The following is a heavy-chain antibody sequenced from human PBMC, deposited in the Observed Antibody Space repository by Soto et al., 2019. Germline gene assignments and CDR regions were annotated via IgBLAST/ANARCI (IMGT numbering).Heavy chain of an antibody. CDR1: GFTFISSF. CDR3: ARYFRGSGRYFFDY. Sequence: XVSLRLSCVASGFTFISSFMGWVRQAPGKGLEWVANINQDGGGTYYVDSVEGRFTISRDNAKDSLYLQMNSLRAEDTAVYYCARYFRGSGRYFFDYWGQGTLVTVSS. CDR2: INQDGGGT. J-gene: IGHJ4*02. V-gene: IGHV3-7*03. D-gene: IGHD6-19*01.